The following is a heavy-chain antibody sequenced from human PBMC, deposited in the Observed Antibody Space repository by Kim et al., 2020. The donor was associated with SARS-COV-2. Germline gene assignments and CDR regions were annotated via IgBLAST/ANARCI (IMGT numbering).Heavy chain of an antibody. D-gene: IGHD3-10*01. Sequence: KGPFTISRDNSKNTLYLQMNSLGAEDTAVYYCAKAHATFHYYGSGSYSDYWGQGTLVTVSS. J-gene: IGHJ4*02. CDR3: AKAHATFHYYGSGSYSDY. V-gene: IGHV3-23*01.